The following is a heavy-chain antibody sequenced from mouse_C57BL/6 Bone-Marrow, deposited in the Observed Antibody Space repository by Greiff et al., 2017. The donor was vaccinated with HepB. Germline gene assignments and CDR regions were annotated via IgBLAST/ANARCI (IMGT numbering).Heavy chain of an antibody. J-gene: IGHJ2*01. CDR1: GYTFTSYG. CDR2: IYPRSGNT. V-gene: IGHV1-81*01. Sequence: VKLQQSGAELARPGASVKLSCKASGYTFTSYGISWVKQRTGQGLEWIGEIYPRSGNTYYNEKFKGKATLTADKSSSTAYMELRSLTSEDSAVYFCARRGTTVVATNYFDYWGQGTTLTVSS. D-gene: IGHD1-1*01. CDR3: ARRGTTVVATNYFDY.